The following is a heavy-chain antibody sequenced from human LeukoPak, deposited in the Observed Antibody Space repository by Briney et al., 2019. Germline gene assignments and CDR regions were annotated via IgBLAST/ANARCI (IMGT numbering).Heavy chain of an antibody. CDR3: ATRYGSSHYYYLDV. D-gene: IGHD6-13*01. V-gene: IGHV7-4-1*02. J-gene: IGHJ6*03. CDR2: INTNTGNP. Sequence: GASVKVSCKASGYTFTNYYIHWVRQAPGQGLEWMGWINTNTGNPTYAQGFTGRFVFSLDTSVSTAYLQISSLKAEDTAVYYCATRYGSSHYYYLDVWGKGTMVTVSS. CDR1: GYTFTNYY.